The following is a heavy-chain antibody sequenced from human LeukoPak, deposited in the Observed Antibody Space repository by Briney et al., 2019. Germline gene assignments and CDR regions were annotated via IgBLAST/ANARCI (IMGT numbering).Heavy chain of an antibody. J-gene: IGHJ5*02. D-gene: IGHD3-22*01. CDR2: IIPIFGTA. Sequence: SVKDSCKASGGTFSSYAISWVRQAPGQGLEWMGRIIPIFGTANYAQKFQGRVTITTDESTSTAYMELSSLRSEDTAVYYCARNYYDSSGYYTLSSPWGQGTLVTVPS. V-gene: IGHV1-69*05. CDR1: GGTFSSYA. CDR3: ARNYYDSSGYYTLSSP.